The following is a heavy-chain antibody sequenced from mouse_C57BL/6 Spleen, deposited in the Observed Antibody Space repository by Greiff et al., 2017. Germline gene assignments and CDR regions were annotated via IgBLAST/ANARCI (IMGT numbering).Heavy chain of an antibody. Sequence: VQLQQSGAELVKPGASVKISCKASGYAFSSYWMNWVKQRPGKGLEWIGQIYPGDGDTNYNGKFKGKATLTADKSSRTAYMQLSSLTYEDSAVYFCAREGYGNFYATDYWGQGPSDTVSS. J-gene: IGHJ4*01. CDR2: IYPGDGDT. D-gene: IGHD2-10*02. CDR1: GYAFSSYW. V-gene: IGHV1-80*01. CDR3: AREGYGNFYATDY.